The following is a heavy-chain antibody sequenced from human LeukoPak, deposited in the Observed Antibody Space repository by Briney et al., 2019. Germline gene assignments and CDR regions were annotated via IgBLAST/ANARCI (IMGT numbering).Heavy chain of an antibody. D-gene: IGHD2-2*01. J-gene: IGHJ4*02. CDR2: ISHDGTDK. CDR3: AKEGSEFSSSFLDY. CDR1: GFTFRNYG. V-gene: IGHV3-30*18. Sequence: PGGSLRLSCAASGFTFRNYGMMWVRQAPGKGLEWVAVISHDGTDKYYADSVKGRFTISRDDSATTLILQMNSLRVEDTAVYFCAKEGSEFSSSFLDYWGQGTLVTVSS.